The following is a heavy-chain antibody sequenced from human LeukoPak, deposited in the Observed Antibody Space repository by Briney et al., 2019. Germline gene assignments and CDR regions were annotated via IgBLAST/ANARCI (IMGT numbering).Heavy chain of an antibody. CDR2: IKSITDGGTI. CDR3: TTDSDYGFGGGYFVSS. D-gene: IGHD3-3*01. CDR1: GFTLRNAW. V-gene: IGHV3-15*05. J-gene: IGHJ5*02. Sequence: PGGSLVPPGASPGFTLRNAWMNLVLQAPAPGQEWVVRIKSITDGGTIDYAAPVQGRFTISRDHSTDTVYLQMNSLKTEDTPAYYWTTDSDYGFGGGYFVSSWGQGTLVTVSS.